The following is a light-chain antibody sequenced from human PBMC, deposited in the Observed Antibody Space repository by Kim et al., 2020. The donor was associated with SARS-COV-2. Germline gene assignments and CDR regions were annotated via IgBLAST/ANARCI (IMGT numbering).Light chain of an antibody. CDR2: GAY. Sequence: SPGERATLSSRTSQSVSINLAWYQHHPGRPPRLLIYGAYTRATGVPARFSGSGSGTDFTVTVSSLQSEDFAVYYCHHYNDWPPGDTFGQGTKLEI. J-gene: IGKJ2*01. CDR1: QSVSIN. V-gene: IGKV3-15*01. CDR3: HHYNDWPPGDT.